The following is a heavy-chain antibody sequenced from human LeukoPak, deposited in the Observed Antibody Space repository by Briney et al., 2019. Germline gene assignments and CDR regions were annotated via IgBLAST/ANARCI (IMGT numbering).Heavy chain of an antibody. V-gene: IGHV4-59*01. Sequence: SETLSLTCTVSGGSISSYYWSWIRQPPGKGLEWIGYIYYSGSTTYNPSLKSRVTISVDTSKNQFSLKLSSVTAADTAVYYCAREGSVGATRGYYYGMDVWGQGTTVTVSS. CDR2: IYYSGST. CDR1: GGSISSYY. D-gene: IGHD1-26*01. J-gene: IGHJ6*02. CDR3: AREGSVGATRGYYYGMDV.